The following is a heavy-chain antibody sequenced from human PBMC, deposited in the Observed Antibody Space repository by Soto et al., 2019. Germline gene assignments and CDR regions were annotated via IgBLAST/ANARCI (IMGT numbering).Heavy chain of an antibody. CDR3: ATDGGRD. Sequence: EVQLVESGGGLVRPGGSLRLSCAASGFTFSNAWMAWVRQAPGKGLEWVGRIKRLSNGGITEYAAPVKGRFSISRDDSKTTVHLQMDSRKTEDTAVYYWATDGGRDWGQGTLVTVSS. CDR1: GFTFSNAW. J-gene: IGHJ4*02. CDR2: IKRLSNGGIT. V-gene: IGHV3-15*01. D-gene: IGHD3-16*01.